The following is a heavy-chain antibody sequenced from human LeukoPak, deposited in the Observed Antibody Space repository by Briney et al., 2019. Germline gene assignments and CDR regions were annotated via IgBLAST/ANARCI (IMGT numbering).Heavy chain of an antibody. CDR2: LYHSGST. CDR3: ARDDTTMVRGVIKAFDM. CDR1: GGSISSSNW. J-gene: IGHJ3*02. D-gene: IGHD3-10*01. Sequence: PSGTLFLTCAVPGGSISSSNWWTWVRQPPGKGLVCIGELYHSGSTNYNPSLKSRVTISVDKSKTQFSLKLSSVTAADTAVYYCARDDTTMVRGVIKAFDMWGQGTMVTVSS. V-gene: IGHV4-4*02.